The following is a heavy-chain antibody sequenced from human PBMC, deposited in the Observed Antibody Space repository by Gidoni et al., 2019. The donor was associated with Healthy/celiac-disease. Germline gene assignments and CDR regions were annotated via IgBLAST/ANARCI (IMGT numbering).Heavy chain of an antibody. V-gene: IGHV4-39*01. CDR1: GGSISRSNYY. CDR3: VRQKRFDWPNYPFDY. CDR2: IYYSGST. Sequence: QLQLQESGPGLVKPSETLSLTCTVSGGSISRSNYYWGWIRQPPGKGLEWIGSIYYSGSTDHSPSLKSRVTISVDTSKNQFSLKVRSVTAADTAVYYCVRQKRFDWPNYPFDYWGQGTLVTVSS. D-gene: IGHD3-9*01. J-gene: IGHJ4*02.